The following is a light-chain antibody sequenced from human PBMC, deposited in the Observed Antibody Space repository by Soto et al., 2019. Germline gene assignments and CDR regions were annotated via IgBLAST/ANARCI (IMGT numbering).Light chain of an antibody. V-gene: IGLV1-47*01. J-gene: IGLJ2*01. CDR3: AAWDDSLEGG. CDR1: SSNIGSNY. Sequence: QSVLTQPPSASGTPGQRVTISCSGSSSNIGSNYVYWYQQLPGTAPKLLIYRNNQRPSGVPDRFSGSKSGTSASLAISGLRSEDEADYYCAAWDDSLEGGFGGGTKVTVL. CDR2: RNN.